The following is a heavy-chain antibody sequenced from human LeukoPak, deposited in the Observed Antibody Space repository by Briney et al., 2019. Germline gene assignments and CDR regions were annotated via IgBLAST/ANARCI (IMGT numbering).Heavy chain of an antibody. D-gene: IGHD6-19*01. V-gene: IGHV4-59*01. CDR3: ARSSSYSSGWPSDN. J-gene: IGHJ4*02. CDR1: GGSMDSYY. Sequence: SETLSVTCTVSGGSMDSYYWSWIRQSPGRGLEWIGCTYYSGSTYYAPSLKSRVTISVDTSKNQFSLKMTSVTAADTAVYYCARSSSYSSGWPSDNWGQGTLVTVSS. CDR2: TYYSGST.